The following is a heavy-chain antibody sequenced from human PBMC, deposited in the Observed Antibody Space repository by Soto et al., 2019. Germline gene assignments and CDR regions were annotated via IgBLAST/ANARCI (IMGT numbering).Heavy chain of an antibody. Sequence: SETLSLTCTVSGGSISSGGYYWSWIRQHPGKGLEWIGYIYYSGSTYYNPSLKSRVTISVDTSKNQFSLKLSSVTAADTAVYYCRRITMVRGVLSFDYWGQGTLVTVSS. V-gene: IGHV4-31*03. CDR1: GGSISSGGYY. CDR3: RRITMVRGVLSFDY. D-gene: IGHD3-10*01. CDR2: IYYSGST. J-gene: IGHJ4*02.